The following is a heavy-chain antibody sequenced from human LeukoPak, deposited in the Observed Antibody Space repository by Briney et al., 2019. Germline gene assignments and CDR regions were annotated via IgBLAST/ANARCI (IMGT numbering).Heavy chain of an antibody. V-gene: IGHV1-2*02. CDR3: ARVAIVVVVAATPPHDAFDI. J-gene: IGHJ3*02. CDR1: GYTFTGYY. Sequence: ASVKVSCKASGYTFTGYYMHWVRQAPGQGLEWMGWINPNSGGTNYAQKFQGRVTMTRDTSISTAYMELSRLRSDDTAVYYCARVAIVVVVAATPPHDAFDIWGQGTMVTVSP. CDR2: INPNSGGT. D-gene: IGHD2-15*01.